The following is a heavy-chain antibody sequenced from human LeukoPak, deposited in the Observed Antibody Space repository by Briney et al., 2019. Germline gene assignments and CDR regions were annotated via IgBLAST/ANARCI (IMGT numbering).Heavy chain of an antibody. Sequence: ASVKVSCKASGYTFTGYYMHWVRQAPGQGLEWMGWINPNSGGTNYAQKFQGRVTMTRDTSISTAYMELSRLRSDDTAVYYCARALKNVGYYDSSGYYPFDYWGQGTLVTVSS. J-gene: IGHJ4*02. D-gene: IGHD3-22*01. CDR3: ARALKNVGYYDSSGYYPFDY. CDR1: GYTFTGYY. CDR2: INPNSGGT. V-gene: IGHV1-2*02.